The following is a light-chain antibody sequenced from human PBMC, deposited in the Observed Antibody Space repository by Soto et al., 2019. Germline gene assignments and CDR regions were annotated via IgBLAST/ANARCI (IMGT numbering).Light chain of an antibody. Sequence: QSVLTQPPSASGSPGESVTISCTGTSSNVKGYDYVSWYQQHPGKAPNLMIYEVGKRPSGVPDRFSGSKSGNTASLTVSGLQAEDEADYYCQSYDSSLSGYVFGTGTKVTVL. J-gene: IGLJ1*01. CDR1: SSNVKGYDY. V-gene: IGLV2-8*01. CDR3: QSYDSSLSGYV. CDR2: EVG.